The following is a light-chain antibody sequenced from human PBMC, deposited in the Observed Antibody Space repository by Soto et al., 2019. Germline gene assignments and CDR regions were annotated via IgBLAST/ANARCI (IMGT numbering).Light chain of an antibody. Sequence: QSALTQPASVSGSPGQSITMSCTGASSYIGGYNYVSWYQHHPGEAPKLLIYDVTNRPSGVSNRFTASKSGNTASLTISGLQAEDEADYYCSSYTTRNTVLFGGGTKLTVL. CDR3: SSYTTRNTVL. V-gene: IGLV2-14*01. J-gene: IGLJ2*01. CDR2: DVT. CDR1: SSYIGGYNY.